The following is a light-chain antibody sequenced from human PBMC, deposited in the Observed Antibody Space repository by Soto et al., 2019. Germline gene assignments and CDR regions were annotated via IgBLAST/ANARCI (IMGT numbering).Light chain of an antibody. CDR1: QIVDSRY. CDR2: GTT. CDR3: QWYGASPPWT. Sequence: EIVLTQAPGTLSLSPGERATLSGMVSQIVDSRYLAWYQQKLGQAPRLLIYGTTNRATGIPDRFSGSGSGTDFTLNISRLEPEDSAVFYCQWYGASPPWTFGQGTKVDIK. V-gene: IGKV3-20*01. J-gene: IGKJ1*01.